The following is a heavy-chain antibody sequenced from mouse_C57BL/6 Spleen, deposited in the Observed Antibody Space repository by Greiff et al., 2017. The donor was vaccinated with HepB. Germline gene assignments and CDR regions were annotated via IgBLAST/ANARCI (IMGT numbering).Heavy chain of an antibody. CDR3: TIPFYAMDY. J-gene: IGHJ4*01. CDR1: GFTFSNYW. V-gene: IGHV6-3*01. Sequence: EVKVEESGGGLVQPGGSMKLSCVASGFTFSNYWMNWVRQSPEQGLEWVAQIRLKSDNYATHYAESVKGRFTISRDASKSSVYLQMNNLRAEDTGIYYCTIPFYAMDYWGQGTSVTVSS. CDR2: IRLKSDNYAT.